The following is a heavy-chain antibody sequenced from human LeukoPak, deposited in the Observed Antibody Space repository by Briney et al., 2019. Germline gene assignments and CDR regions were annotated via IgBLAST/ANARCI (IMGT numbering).Heavy chain of an antibody. CDR3: ARVSWGRSAGWFDP. Sequence: PSETLSLTCTVSGGSISSSSYYWGWIRQPPGKELEWIGSIYYSGSTYYNPSLKSRVTISVDTSKNQFSLKLSSVTAADTAVYYCARVSWGRSAGWFDPWGQGTLVTVSS. CDR2: IYYSGST. CDR1: GGSISSSSYY. V-gene: IGHV4-39*07. D-gene: IGHD7-27*01. J-gene: IGHJ5*02.